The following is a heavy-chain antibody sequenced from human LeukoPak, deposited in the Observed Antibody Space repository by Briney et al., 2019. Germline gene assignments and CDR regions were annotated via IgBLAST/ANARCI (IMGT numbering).Heavy chain of an antibody. CDR1: GFTFSSYS. CDR3: ARAAIAAARIYYYVDV. CDR2: ISTSSSYI. Sequence: PGGSLRLSRAASGFTFSSYSMNWVRQAPGKGLEWVSFISTSSSYIHNADSVKGRFTISRDNAENSLYLQMNSLRAEDTAVYYCARAAIAAARIYYYVDVWGKGTTVTVSS. J-gene: IGHJ6*03. D-gene: IGHD6-13*01. V-gene: IGHV3-21*01.